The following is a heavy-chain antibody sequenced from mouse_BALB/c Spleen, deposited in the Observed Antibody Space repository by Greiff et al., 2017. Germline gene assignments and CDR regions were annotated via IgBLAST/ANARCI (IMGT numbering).Heavy chain of an antibody. CDR3: AREAYDYDGYWYFDV. CDR1: GFSLTSYG. CDR2: IWAGGST. J-gene: IGHJ1*01. Sequence: VQLVESGPGLVAPSQSLSITCTVSGFSLTSYGVHWVRQPPGKGLEWLGVIWAGGSTNYNSALMSRLSISKDNSKSQVFLKMNSLQTDDTAMYYCAREAYDYDGYWYFDVWGAGTTVTVSS. D-gene: IGHD2-4*01. V-gene: IGHV2-9*02.